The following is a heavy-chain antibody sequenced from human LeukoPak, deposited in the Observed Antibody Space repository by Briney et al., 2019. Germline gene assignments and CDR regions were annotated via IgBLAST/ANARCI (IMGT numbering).Heavy chain of an antibody. D-gene: IGHD5-12*01. CDR2: INPNSGGT. CDR3: ASPYSGNDWDAFDV. V-gene: IGHV1-2*02. CDR1: GNTFAGYF. J-gene: IGHJ3*01. Sequence: ASVKVSCKASGNTFAGYFIHWVRQAPGQGAEWMGWINPNSGGTNYAPKFQGRVTLTRGTSITTAYMELNRLRSDDTALYYCASPYSGNDWDAFDVWGQGTMVTVSS.